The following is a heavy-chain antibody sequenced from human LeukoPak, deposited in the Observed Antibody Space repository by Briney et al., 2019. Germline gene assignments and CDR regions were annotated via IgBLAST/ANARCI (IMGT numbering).Heavy chain of an antibody. V-gene: IGHV1-3*01. CDR3: ARSSDERVYGDY. Sequence: GASVKVSCKASGYTFTSYAMHWVRQAPGQRLEWMGWINAGNGNTKYSQKFQGRVTITRDTSASTAYMELSSLRSEDTAVYYCARSSDERVYGDYWGQGTLVTVSS. CDR2: INAGNGNT. CDR1: GYTFTSYA. D-gene: IGHD5/OR15-5a*01. J-gene: IGHJ4*02.